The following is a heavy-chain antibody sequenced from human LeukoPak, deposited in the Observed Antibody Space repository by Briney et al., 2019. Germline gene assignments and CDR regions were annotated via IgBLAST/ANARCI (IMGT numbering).Heavy chain of an antibody. CDR3: ARDYYDHYGMDV. CDR1: GGSISSGGYY. Sequence: SQTLSLTCTFSGGSISSGGYYWSWVRQHPGKGLGWIGYIYYSGSTYYNPSLKSRVTISVDTSKNQFSLKLSSVTAADTAVYYCARDYYDHYGMDVWGQGTTVTVSS. V-gene: IGHV4-31*03. J-gene: IGHJ6*02. CDR2: IYYSGST. D-gene: IGHD3-22*01.